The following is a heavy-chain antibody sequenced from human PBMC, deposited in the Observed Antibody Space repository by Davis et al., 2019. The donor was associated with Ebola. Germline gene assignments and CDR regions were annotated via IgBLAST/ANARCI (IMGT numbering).Heavy chain of an antibody. CDR1: GGSFSGYY. D-gene: IGHD1-14*01. V-gene: IGHV4-34*01. Sequence: MPSETLSLTCAVYGGSFSGYYWSWIRQPPGKGLEWIGEINHSGSTNYNPSLKSRVTISVDTSKNQFSLKLSSVTAADTAVYYCARTSSELDVWGQGTTVTVSS. CDR2: INHSGST. J-gene: IGHJ6*02. CDR3: ARTSSELDV.